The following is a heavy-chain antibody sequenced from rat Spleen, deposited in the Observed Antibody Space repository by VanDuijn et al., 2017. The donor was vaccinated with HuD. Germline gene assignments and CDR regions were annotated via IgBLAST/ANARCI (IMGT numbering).Heavy chain of an antibody. CDR3: TTYGGLRNWFAY. CDR2: TNYDGSST. Sequence: EVQLVESDGGLVQPGRSLKLSCAASGFTFSDYYMAWVRQAPTKGLEWVATTNYDGSSTYYLDSVKGRFTVSRDDAKSTLHLQMDSLRSEDTATYYCTTYGGLRNWFAYWGQGTLVTVSS. J-gene: IGHJ3*01. V-gene: IGHV5-20*01. D-gene: IGHD4-1*01. CDR1: GFTFSDYY.